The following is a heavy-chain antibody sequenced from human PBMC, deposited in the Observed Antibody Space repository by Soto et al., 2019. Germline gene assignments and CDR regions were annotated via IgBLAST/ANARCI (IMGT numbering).Heavy chain of an antibody. V-gene: IGHV3-11*01. CDR2: ISSSGSTI. J-gene: IGHJ6*03. Sequence: QVQLVESGGGLVKPGGSLRLSCAASGFTFSDYYMSWIRQAPGKGLEWVSYISSSGSTIYYADSVKGRFTISRDNANNSLYLKMNSLRAEDTAVYYCARTVVRGVIRAHYYYYMDVWGKGTTVTVSS. CDR1: GFTFSDYY. CDR3: ARTVVRGVIRAHYYYYMDV. D-gene: IGHD3-10*01.